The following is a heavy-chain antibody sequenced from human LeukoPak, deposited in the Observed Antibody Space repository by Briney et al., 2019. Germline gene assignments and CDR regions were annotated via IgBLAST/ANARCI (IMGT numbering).Heavy chain of an antibody. Sequence: ASVKVSCKASGYTFTGYYMHWVRQAPGQGLEWMGWINPNSGGTNYAQKFQGRVTMTRDTSISTAYMELSRLGSDDTAVYYCARTYCSGGSCYENYFDYWGQGTLVTVSP. V-gene: IGHV1-2*02. CDR2: INPNSGGT. D-gene: IGHD2-15*01. CDR1: GYTFTGYY. J-gene: IGHJ4*02. CDR3: ARTYCSGGSCYENYFDY.